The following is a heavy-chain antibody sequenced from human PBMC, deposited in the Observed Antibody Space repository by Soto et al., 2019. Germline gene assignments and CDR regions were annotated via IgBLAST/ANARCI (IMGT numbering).Heavy chain of an antibody. CDR3: ARVDDYVWGSYRKRWFDP. J-gene: IGHJ5*02. CDR2: IYHSGST. V-gene: IGHV4-38-2*01. CDR1: GYSISSGYY. D-gene: IGHD3-16*02. Sequence: SETLSLTCAVSGYSISSGYYWGWIRQPPGKGLEWIGSIYHSGSTYYNPSLKSRVTISVDTSKNQFSLKLSSVTAADTAVYYCARVDDYVWGSYRKRWFDPWGQGTLVTSPQ.